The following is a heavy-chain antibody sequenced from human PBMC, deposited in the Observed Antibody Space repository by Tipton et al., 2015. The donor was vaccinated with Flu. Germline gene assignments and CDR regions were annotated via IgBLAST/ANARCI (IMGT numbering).Heavy chain of an antibody. J-gene: IGHJ4*02. CDR3: EREHGDYVGHYFDY. CDR1: GGSISSSSYY. Sequence: TLSLTCTVSGGSISSSSYYWGWIRQPQGKGLEWIGSIYYSGSTYYNPSLKSRVTISVDTSKNQFSLKLSSVTAADTAVYYCEREHGDYVGHYFDYWGQGTLVTVSS. V-gene: IGHV4-39*07. CDR2: IYYSGST. D-gene: IGHD4-17*01.